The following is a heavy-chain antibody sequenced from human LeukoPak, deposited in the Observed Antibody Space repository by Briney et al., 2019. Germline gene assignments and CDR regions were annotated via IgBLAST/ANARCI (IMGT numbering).Heavy chain of an antibody. Sequence: ASVNVSCKVSGYTLTELSLHWVRQAPGKGREWMGRFDPEDGETIYARKFQGRVTMTEDTSTDTAYMELSSLRSEDTAVYFCAVSLTTGGYYGMDVWGQGTTVTVSS. D-gene: IGHD1-1*01. J-gene: IGHJ6*02. CDR2: FDPEDGET. CDR1: GYTLTELS. CDR3: AVSLTTGGYYGMDV. V-gene: IGHV1-24*01.